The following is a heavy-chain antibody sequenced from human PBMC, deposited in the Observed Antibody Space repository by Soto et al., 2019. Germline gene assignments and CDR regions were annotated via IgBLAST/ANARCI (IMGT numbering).Heavy chain of an antibody. CDR2: ISGSGGST. J-gene: IGHJ4*02. CDR3: AKDEGGTHSGYDSY. D-gene: IGHD5-12*01. V-gene: IGHV3-23*01. Sequence: EVQLLESGGGLVQPGGSLRLSCAASGFTFSSYAMSWVRQAPGKGLEWVSAISGSGGSTYYADSVKGRFTISRDNSKNALYLQMNSLRAEDTAVYYCAKDEGGTHSGYDSYWGQGTLVTVSS. CDR1: GFTFSSYA.